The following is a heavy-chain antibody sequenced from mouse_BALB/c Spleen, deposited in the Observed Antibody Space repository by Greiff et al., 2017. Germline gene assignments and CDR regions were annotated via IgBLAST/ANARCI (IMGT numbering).Heavy chain of an antibody. CDR2: IYPGDGDT. CDR1: GYAFSSSW. Sequence: VQLQQSGPELVKPGASVKISCKASGYAFSSSWMNWVKQRPGQGLEWIGRIYPGDGDTNYNGKFKGKATLTADKSSSTAYMQFSSLTSVDSAVYFCARAPPYYRYDTGYYAMDYWGQGTSVTVSS. J-gene: IGHJ4*01. D-gene: IGHD2-14*01. CDR3: ARAPPYYRYDTGYYAMDY. V-gene: IGHV1-82*01.